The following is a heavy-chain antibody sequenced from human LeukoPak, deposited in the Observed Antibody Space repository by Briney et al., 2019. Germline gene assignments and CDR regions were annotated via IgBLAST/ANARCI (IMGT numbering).Heavy chain of an antibody. CDR2: ISWDGSTT. V-gene: IGHV3-43D*03. Sequence: GGSLRLPCAASGFTFDDYAMHWVRQAPGKGLEWVSLISWDGSTTYYADSVKGRFTISRDNSKNSLYLQMNSLRVEDTALYYCAKDTDSSGYYSGYFDYWGQGTLVTVSS. D-gene: IGHD3-22*01. J-gene: IGHJ4*02. CDR1: GFTFDDYA. CDR3: AKDTDSSGYYSGYFDY.